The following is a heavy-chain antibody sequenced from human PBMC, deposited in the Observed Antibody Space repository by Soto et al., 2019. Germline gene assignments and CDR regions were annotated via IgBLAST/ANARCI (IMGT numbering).Heavy chain of an antibody. CDR1: GGTFSSYA. J-gene: IGHJ6*02. V-gene: IGHV1-69*13. CDR2: IIPIFGTA. CDR3: TRDSPYGTDYYYYGMDV. Sequence: SVKVSCKASGGTFSSYAISWVRQAPGQGLEWMGGIIPIFGTANYAQKFQGRVTITADESTSTAYMELSSLRSEDTAMYYCTRDSPYGTDYYYYGMDVWGQGTTVTVSS. D-gene: IGHD1-1*01.